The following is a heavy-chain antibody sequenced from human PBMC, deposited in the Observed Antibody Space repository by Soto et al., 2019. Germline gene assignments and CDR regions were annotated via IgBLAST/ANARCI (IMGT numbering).Heavy chain of an antibody. Sequence: QVQLQESGPGLVRPSETLSLTCSVSGGSVRSGSYYWAWIRQPAGKALEWIGHIYYTGGTHYNPSLATRVTMSIDITIRQLSLRLKAATAADTAVYYCGRVRGWFGSGASSLIFDFWGQGVLVTVSS. CDR1: GGSVRSGSYY. D-gene: IGHD3-10*01. V-gene: IGHV4-61*01. CDR2: IYYTGGT. J-gene: IGHJ4*02. CDR3: GRVRGWFGSGASSLIFDF.